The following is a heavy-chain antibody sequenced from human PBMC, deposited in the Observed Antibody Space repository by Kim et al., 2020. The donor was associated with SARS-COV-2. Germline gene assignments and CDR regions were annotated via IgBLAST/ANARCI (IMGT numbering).Heavy chain of an antibody. CDR1: GFTFSSSS. CDR3: SRDFGDFDY. CDR2: ISSGSDTI. V-gene: IGHV3-48*04. J-gene: IGHJ4*02. Sequence: GGSLRLSCAASGFTFSSSSMNWVRQAPGKGLEWLSYISSGSDTIYYADSVKGRFTISRDNAKNSLYLQMNSLRAEDTAVYYCSRDFGDFDYWGQGTLVTVSS. D-gene: IGHD3-16*01.